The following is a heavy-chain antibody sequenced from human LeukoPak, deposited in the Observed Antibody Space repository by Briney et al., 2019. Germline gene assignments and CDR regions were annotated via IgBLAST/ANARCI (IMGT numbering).Heavy chain of an antibody. CDR3: AKDPPRFLEWLPSWFDP. CDR1: GFTFSSYG. Sequence: GGSLRLSCAASGFTFSSYGMHWVRQAPGKGLEWVAFIRYDGSSKYYADSVKGRFTISRDNSKNTLYLQMNSLRAEDTAVYYCAKDPPRFLEWLPSWFDPWGQGTLVTVSS. J-gene: IGHJ5*02. V-gene: IGHV3-30*02. D-gene: IGHD3-3*01. CDR2: IRYDGSSK.